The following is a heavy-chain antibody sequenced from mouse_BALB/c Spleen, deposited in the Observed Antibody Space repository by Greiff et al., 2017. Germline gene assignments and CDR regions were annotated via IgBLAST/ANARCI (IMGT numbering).Heavy chain of an antibody. CDR3: ARNYGSSWDY. Sequence: QVQLQQSGAELVRPGTSVKISCKASGYTFTNYWLGWVKQRPGHGLEWIGDIYPGGGYTNYNEKFKGKATLTADTSSITSYIQLSSLTSEDSAVYCCARNYGSSWDYWGQGTTLTVSS. D-gene: IGHD1-2*01. CDR1: GYTFTNYW. J-gene: IGHJ2*01. CDR2: IYPGGGYT. V-gene: IGHV1-63*02.